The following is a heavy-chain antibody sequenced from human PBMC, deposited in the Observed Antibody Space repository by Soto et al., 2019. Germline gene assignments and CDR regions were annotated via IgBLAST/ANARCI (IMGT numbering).Heavy chain of an antibody. CDR2: IYYSGTT. D-gene: IGHD2-8*01. V-gene: IGHV4-59*12. CDR3: ARDGGFCTNGVCPVYYYYGMDV. J-gene: IGHJ6*02. Sequence: SETLSLTCTVSGGSISSYYWSWIRQPPGKGLEWIGYIYYSGTTYNNPSLKSRVTISVDTSNNQFSLKLSSVTAADTAVYYCARDGGFCTNGVCPVYYYYGMDVWGQGTTVTVS. CDR1: GGSISSYY.